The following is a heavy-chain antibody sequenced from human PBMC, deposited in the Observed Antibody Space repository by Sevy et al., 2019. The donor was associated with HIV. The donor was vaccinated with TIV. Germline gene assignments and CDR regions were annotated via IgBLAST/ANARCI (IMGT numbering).Heavy chain of an antibody. CDR3: ARKYCYGSNFDY. V-gene: IGHV4-59*01. Sequence: TEILSLTCTVSGGSISGYYWTWIRQSPGKGLEWIGYIHYSGSTNYNPSLEGRVTISGDTSKNQFSLRLTSVTAADTVVYYCARKYCYGSNFDYWGQGTLVIVSS. D-gene: IGHD5-18*01. CDR2: IHYSGST. J-gene: IGHJ4*02. CDR1: GGSISGYY.